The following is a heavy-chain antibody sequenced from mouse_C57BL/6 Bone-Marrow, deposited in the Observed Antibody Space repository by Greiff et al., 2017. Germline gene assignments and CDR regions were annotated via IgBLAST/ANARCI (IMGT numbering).Heavy chain of an antibody. CDR1: GYTFTSYW. J-gene: IGHJ2*01. CDR3: ARSGPLGRSFDY. D-gene: IGHD4-1*01. V-gene: IGHV1-55*01. CDR2: IYPTSGRT. Sequence: QVQLQQPGAELVKPGASVKMSCKASGYTFTSYWITWVKQRPGQGLEWIGDIYPTSGRTNYNEKFKSKAILTVDTSSNTAYMQLSSLTSEDSSVFYGARSGPLGRSFDYWGQGTTLTVSS.